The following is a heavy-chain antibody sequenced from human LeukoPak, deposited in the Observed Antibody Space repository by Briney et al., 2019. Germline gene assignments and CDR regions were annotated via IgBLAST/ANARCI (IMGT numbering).Heavy chain of an antibody. CDR3: ARVSGYEGSGDNWFDP. V-gene: IGHV3-23*01. J-gene: IGHJ5*02. D-gene: IGHD5-12*01. CDR1: GSAFSSSA. Sequence: GGSLRLSCAASGSAFSSSAMSWVRQAPGKGLEWVSAISNNGGYTYYADSVQGRFTISRDNSKSTLCLQMNSLRAEDTAVYYCARVSGYEGSGDNWFDPWGQGTLVTVSS. CDR2: ISNNGGYT.